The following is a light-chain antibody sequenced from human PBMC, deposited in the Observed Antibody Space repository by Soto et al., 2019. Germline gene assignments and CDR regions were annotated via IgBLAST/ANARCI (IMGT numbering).Light chain of an antibody. V-gene: IGLV2-8*01. CDR3: SSYAGSGIWV. CDR2: EVS. CDR1: NSDVGAYNY. Sequence: QSVLTQPPSASGSPGQSVAISCTGSNSDVGAYNYVSWYQQHPGKAPKLVISEVSKRPSGVPDRFSGSKSDNTASLTVSGLQAEDEADYYCSSYAGSGIWVFGGGTKLTV. J-gene: IGLJ3*02.